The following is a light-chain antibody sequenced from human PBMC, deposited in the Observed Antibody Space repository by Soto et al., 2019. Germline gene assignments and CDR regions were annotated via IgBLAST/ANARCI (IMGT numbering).Light chain of an antibody. CDR1: QSVSSY. CDR2: DSS. Sequence: EIVLTQSPATLSLSPGERATLSCSASQSVSSYLDWYQQKPGQAPRLLIYDSSNRATGIPARFSGSGAGTDFTRPIIRLGHGDFAVYYCHQRSDWPPLTFGGGTKVEI. J-gene: IGKJ4*01. V-gene: IGKV3-11*01. CDR3: HQRSDWPPLT.